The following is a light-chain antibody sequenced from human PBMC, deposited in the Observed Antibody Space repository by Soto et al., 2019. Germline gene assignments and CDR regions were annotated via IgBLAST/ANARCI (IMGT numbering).Light chain of an antibody. CDR1: SGHSSYA. V-gene: IGLV4-69*01. CDR3: PAWATGIQV. CDR2: VNSAGSH. Sequence: QPVLTQSPAASACLGASVKLTCTLGSGHSSYASAWHQQQPEKGPRHLVKVNSAGSHSTGDGIPDPFSGSSCGAARCLTRTRPQSEDGAECHCPAWATGIQVFGGATK. J-gene: IGLJ3*02.